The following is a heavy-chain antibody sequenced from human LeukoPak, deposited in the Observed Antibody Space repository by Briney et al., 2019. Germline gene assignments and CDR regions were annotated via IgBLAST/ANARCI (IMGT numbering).Heavy chain of an antibody. CDR1: GFSFDEYG. CDR3: ARTPMTDFYYYYYMDV. Sequence: PGGSLRLSCAASGFSFDEYGMTWVRQAPGKGLEWVSGINWNGDSTSYADSAKGRFTISRDNAKNCLYLQMNSLRAEDTALYYCARTPMTDFYYYYYMDVWGKGTTVTVSS. J-gene: IGHJ6*03. D-gene: IGHD2-15*01. CDR2: INWNGDST. V-gene: IGHV3-20*04.